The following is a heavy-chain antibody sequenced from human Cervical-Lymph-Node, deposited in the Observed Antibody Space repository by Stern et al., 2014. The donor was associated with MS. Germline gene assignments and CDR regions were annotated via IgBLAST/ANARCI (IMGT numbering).Heavy chain of an antibody. CDR3: ARTTIYDLRYLYYYGMDV. CDR1: GFSLSTSGMC. D-gene: IGHD3-3*01. Sequence: QITLKESGPALVKPTQTLTLTCTFSGFSLSTSGMCVSWIRQPPGKALEWLALIDWDDDKYYSTSLKTRLTISKDTSKNQVVLTMTNMDPVDTATYYCARTTIYDLRYLYYYGMDVWGQGTTVTVSS. V-gene: IGHV2-70*01. CDR2: IDWDDDK. J-gene: IGHJ6*02.